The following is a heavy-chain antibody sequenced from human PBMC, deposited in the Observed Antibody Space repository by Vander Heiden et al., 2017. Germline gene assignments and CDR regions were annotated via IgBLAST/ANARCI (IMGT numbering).Heavy chain of an antibody. V-gene: IGHV1-69*01. Sequence: QVQLVQSGAEVKKPGPSVKISCKASGGPCSSDAISWVRQAPGQGREWMGAIIPIFGTANYAQKFQGRGTITADESTSTAYMELSSLRSEDTAVYYCASARAVAGFVGYYGGQGTLVTVSS. CDR1: GGPCSSDA. CDR3: ASARAVAGFVGYY. CDR2: IIPIFGTA. J-gene: IGHJ4*02. D-gene: IGHD6-19*01.